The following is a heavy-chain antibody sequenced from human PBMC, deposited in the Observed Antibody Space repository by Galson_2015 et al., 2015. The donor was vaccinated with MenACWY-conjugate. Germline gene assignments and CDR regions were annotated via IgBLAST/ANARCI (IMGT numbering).Heavy chain of an antibody. D-gene: IGHD1-26*01. CDR1: GFIFSNYA. CDR2: IIANGQTT. V-gene: IGHV3-23*01. J-gene: IGHJ5*01. CDR3: ARCGRYPNSPKDS. Sequence: SLRLSCAASGFIFSNYAMSWVRQAPGKGLGWVSTIIANGQTTYYADSVKGRFTISRDNSKNTLYLHINSLRAEDTAVYYCARCGRYPNSPKDSWGQGTLVTVSS.